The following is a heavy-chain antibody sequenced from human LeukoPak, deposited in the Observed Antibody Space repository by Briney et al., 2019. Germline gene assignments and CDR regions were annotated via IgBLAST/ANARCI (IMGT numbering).Heavy chain of an antibody. CDR2: INWNGGST. Sequence: PGGSLRLSCAASGFTFDDYGMSWVRQAPGKGLEWVSGINWNGGSTGYADSVKGRFTISRDNAKNSLYLQMNSLRAEDTAVYYCASRGKSGEYGSGSYGRGVSSKNKHYYYYYMDVWGKGTTVTISS. J-gene: IGHJ6*03. V-gene: IGHV3-20*04. CDR1: GFTFDDYG. CDR3: ASRGKSGEYGSGSYGRGVSSKNKHYYYYYMDV. D-gene: IGHD3-10*01.